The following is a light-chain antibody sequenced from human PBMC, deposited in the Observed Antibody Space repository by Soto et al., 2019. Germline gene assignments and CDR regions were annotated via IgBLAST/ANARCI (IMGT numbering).Light chain of an antibody. Sequence: DIQMTQSPSTLSASVGDRVTITCRARQNISSWLAWYQQKPGKAPKLLIYAATSLDGGVPSRFSGSGSGTEFTLTLTGMQPDDFATYYCQQHNNYCRTGGHGTKVEI. CDR1: QNISSW. J-gene: IGKJ1*01. CDR2: AAT. CDR3: QQHNNYCRT. V-gene: IGKV1-5*03.